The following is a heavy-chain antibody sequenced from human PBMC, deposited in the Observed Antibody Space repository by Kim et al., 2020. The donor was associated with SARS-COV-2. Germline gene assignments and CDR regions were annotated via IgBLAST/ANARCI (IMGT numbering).Heavy chain of an antibody. D-gene: IGHD5-18*01. J-gene: IGHJ4*02. V-gene: IGHV4-34*01. CDR2: INHSGST. Sequence: SETLSLTCAVYGGSFSGYYWSWIRQPPGKGLEWIGEINHSGSTNYNPSLKSRVTISVDTSKNQFSLKLSSVTAADTAVYYCARGGNTPTYDYWGQGTLVTVSS. CDR1: GGSFSGYY. CDR3: ARGGNTPTYDY.